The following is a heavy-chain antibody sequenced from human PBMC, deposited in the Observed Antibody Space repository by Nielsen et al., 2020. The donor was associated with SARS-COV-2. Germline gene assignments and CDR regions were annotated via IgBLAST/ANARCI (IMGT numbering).Heavy chain of an antibody. J-gene: IGHJ4*02. CDR1: GFTFSSYA. Sequence: GESLKISCAASGFTFSSYAMHWVRQAPGKGLEWVAVISYDGSNKYYADSVKGRFTISRDNSKNTLYLQMNSLRAEDTAVYYCAKGNLGYCSGGSCSDYWGQGTLVTVSS. D-gene: IGHD2-15*01. CDR3: AKGNLGYCSGGSCSDY. CDR2: ISYDGSNK. V-gene: IGHV3-30-3*01.